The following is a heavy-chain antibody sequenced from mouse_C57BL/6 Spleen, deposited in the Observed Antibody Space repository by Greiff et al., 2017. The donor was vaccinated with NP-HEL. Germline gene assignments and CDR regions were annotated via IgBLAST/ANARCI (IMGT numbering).Heavy chain of an antibody. J-gene: IGHJ4*01. D-gene: IGHD1-1*01. CDR2: INPNNGGT. V-gene: IGHV1-18*01. Sequence: EVQLQQSGPELVKPGASVKIPCKASGYTFTDYNMDWVKQSHGKSLEWIGDINPNNGGTIYNQKFKGKATLTVDKASSTAYMERRSLTSEDTAVYYCARGGTTVPSYYAMDYWGQGTSVTVSS. CDR1: GYTFTDYN. CDR3: ARGGTTVPSYYAMDY.